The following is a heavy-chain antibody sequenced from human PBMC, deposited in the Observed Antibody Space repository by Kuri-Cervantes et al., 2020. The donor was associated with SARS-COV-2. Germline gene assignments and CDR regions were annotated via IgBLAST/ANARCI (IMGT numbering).Heavy chain of an antibody. CDR2: INPSGGST. J-gene: IGHJ3*02. V-gene: IGHV1-46*03. CDR1: GYTFTTYY. CDR3: ARGGLVPAASDAFDI. D-gene: IGHD2-2*01. Sequence: ASVKVSCKASGYTFTTYYMHWVRQAPGQGLEWMGIINPSGGSTSYAQKFQGRVTMTRDTSTSTVYMQLSSLRSKDTAVYYCARGGLVPAASDAFDIWGQGTMVTVSS.